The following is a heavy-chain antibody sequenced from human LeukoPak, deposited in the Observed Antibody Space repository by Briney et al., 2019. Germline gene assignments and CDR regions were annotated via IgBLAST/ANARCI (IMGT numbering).Heavy chain of an antibody. Sequence: PSETLSLTCAVYGGSFSGYYWSWMRQPPGKGLEWIGEINHSGSTNYNPSLKSRVTISVDTSKNQFSLKLSSVTAADTAVYYCARGRRDYVWGSYRLNFDYWGQGTLVTVSS. CDR1: GGSFSGYY. V-gene: IGHV4-34*01. D-gene: IGHD3-16*02. CDR2: INHSGST. J-gene: IGHJ4*02. CDR3: ARGRRDYVWGSYRLNFDY.